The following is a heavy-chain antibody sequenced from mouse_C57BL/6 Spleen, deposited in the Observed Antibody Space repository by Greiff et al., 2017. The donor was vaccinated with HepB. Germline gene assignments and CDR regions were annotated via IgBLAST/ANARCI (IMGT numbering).Heavy chain of an antibody. CDR1: GFSLSTFGMG. Sequence: QVTLKVSGPGILQPSQTLSLTCSFSGFSLSTFGMGVGWIRQPSGKGLEWLAHIWWDDDKYYNPALKSRLTISNDTSKNQVFLKIANVDTADTATYYCARMRYDYESNYYAMDYWGQGTSVTVSS. J-gene: IGHJ4*01. CDR2: IWWDDDK. CDR3: ARMRYDYESNYYAMDY. D-gene: IGHD2-4*01. V-gene: IGHV8-8*01.